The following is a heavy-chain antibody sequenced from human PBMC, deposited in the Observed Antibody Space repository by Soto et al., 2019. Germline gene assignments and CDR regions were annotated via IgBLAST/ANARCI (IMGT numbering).Heavy chain of an antibody. CDR2: ISYDGSNK. J-gene: IGHJ3*02. Sequence: GGSLRLSCAASGFTFSSYAIHWVRQAPGKGLEWVAVISYDGSNKYYADSVKGRFTISRDNSKNTLYLQMNSLRAEDTAVYYCARDSVVAAPPGAFDIWGQGTMVTVSS. V-gene: IGHV3-30-3*01. D-gene: IGHD2-15*01. CDR3: ARDSVVAAPPGAFDI. CDR1: GFTFSSYA.